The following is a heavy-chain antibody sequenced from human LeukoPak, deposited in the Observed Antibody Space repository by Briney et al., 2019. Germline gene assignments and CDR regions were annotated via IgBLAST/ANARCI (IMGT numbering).Heavy chain of an antibody. CDR1: GYTFTNYG. CDR3: ARSYYYDSSGYSPAGY. CDR2: ISAYNGNT. Sequence: ASVKVSCKASGYTFTNYGISWVRQAPGQGLEWMGWISAYNGNTNYAQKLQGRVTMTTDTSTSTAYMELRSLRSDDTAVYYCARSYYYDSSGYSPAGYWGQGTLVTVSS. J-gene: IGHJ4*02. D-gene: IGHD3-22*01. V-gene: IGHV1-18*01.